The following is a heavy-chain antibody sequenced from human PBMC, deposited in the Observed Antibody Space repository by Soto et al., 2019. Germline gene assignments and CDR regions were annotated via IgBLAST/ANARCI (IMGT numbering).Heavy chain of an antibody. V-gene: IGHV1-2*04. J-gene: IGHJ6*02. CDR1: GYTFTGYY. CDR3: ARSGSSSWYRWSYYYYGMDV. CDR2: INPNSGGT. D-gene: IGHD6-13*01. Sequence: ASVKVSCKXSGYTFTGYYMHWVRQAPGQGLEWMGWINPNSGGTNYAQKFQGWVTMTRDTSISTAYMELSRLRSDDTAVYYCARSGSSSWYRWSYYYYGMDVWGQGTTVTVSS.